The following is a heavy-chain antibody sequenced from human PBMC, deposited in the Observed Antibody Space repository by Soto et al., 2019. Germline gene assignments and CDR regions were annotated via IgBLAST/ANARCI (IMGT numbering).Heavy chain of an antibody. Sequence: EVQLLESGGGLVQPGGSLRLSCAASGFTFSSYAMSWVRQAPGKGLEWVSVISGSGGSTHYADSVKGRSTISRDNSKNTLYLQVNSLRAEDTAVYYCAKEADISGDHPDYWGQGTQVTVSS. CDR3: AKEADISGDHPDY. CDR1: GFTFSSYA. V-gene: IGHV3-23*01. CDR2: ISGSGGST. D-gene: IGHD3-22*01. J-gene: IGHJ4*02.